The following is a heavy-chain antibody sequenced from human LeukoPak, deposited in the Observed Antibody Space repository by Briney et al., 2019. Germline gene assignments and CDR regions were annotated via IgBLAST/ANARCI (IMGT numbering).Heavy chain of an antibody. J-gene: IGHJ4*02. CDR2: IYYSGST. D-gene: IGHD1-7*01. CDR1: GGSLSSSSYY. V-gene: IGHV4-39*01. Sequence: SETLSLTCTVSGGSLSSSSYYWGWIRQPPGKGLGWIGGIYYSGSTYYNPSLKSRVTISVDTSKNQFSLKLSSVTAADTAVYYCARTYNWNYPRMFDYWGQGTLVTVSS. CDR3: ARTYNWNYPRMFDY.